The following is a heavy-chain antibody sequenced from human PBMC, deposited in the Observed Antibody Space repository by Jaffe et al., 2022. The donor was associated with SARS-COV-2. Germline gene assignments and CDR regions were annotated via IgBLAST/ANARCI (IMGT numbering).Heavy chain of an antibody. CDR2: ISYDGSNK. V-gene: IGHV3-30*18. J-gene: IGHJ4*02. Sequence: QVQLVESGGGVVQPGRSLRLSCAASGFTFSSYGMHWVRQAPGKGLEWVAVISYDGSNKYYADSVKGRFTISRDNSKNTLYLQMNSLRAEDTAVYYCANVDIVATGWGQGTLVTVSS. D-gene: IGHD5-12*01. CDR3: ANVDIVATG. CDR1: GFTFSSYG.